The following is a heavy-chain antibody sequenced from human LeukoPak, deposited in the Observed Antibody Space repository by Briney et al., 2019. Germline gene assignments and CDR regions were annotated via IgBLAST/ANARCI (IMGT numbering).Heavy chain of an antibody. V-gene: IGHV3-23*01. CDR1: GFTFSSYA. CDR2: ISGSGGST. CDR3: AKATTVYDILTGYLGDYYYYGMDV. D-gene: IGHD3-9*01. J-gene: IGHJ6*02. Sequence: GGSLRLSCAASGFTFSSYAMSWVRQAPGKGLEWVSAISGSGGSTYYADSVKGRFTISRDNSKNTLYLQMNSLRAEDTAVYYCAKATTVYDILTGYLGDYYYYGMDVWAKGPRSPSP.